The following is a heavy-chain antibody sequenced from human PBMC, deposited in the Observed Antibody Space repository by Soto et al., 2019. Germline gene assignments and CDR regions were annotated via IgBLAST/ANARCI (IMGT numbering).Heavy chain of an antibody. Sequence: GGSLRLSCAASGFTFSSYSMNWVRQAPGKGLEWVSSISSSSSYIYYADSVKGRFTISRDNAKNSLYLQMNSLRAEDTAVYYCARGRHPSSSWYYYYYYGMDVWGQGTTVTVSS. J-gene: IGHJ6*02. D-gene: IGHD6-13*01. V-gene: IGHV3-21*01. CDR3: ARGRHPSSSWYYYYYYGMDV. CDR2: ISSSSSYI. CDR1: GFTFSSYS.